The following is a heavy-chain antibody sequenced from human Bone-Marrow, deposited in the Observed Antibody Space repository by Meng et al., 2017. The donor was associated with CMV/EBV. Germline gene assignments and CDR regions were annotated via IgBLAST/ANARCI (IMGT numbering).Heavy chain of an antibody. Sequence: GGSLRLSCVVSRFTFNDFEMSWVRQAPGKGPEWVSYISSSGYTIYYADSVKGRFTISRDNAKNSLHLQMNNLRAEDTAVYYCARVGYSNAPAHYYYGLDVWGQGTTVTVSS. CDR3: ARVGYSNAPAHYYYGLDV. CDR1: RFTFNDFE. D-gene: IGHD6-13*01. V-gene: IGHV3-48*03. CDR2: ISSSGYTI. J-gene: IGHJ6*02.